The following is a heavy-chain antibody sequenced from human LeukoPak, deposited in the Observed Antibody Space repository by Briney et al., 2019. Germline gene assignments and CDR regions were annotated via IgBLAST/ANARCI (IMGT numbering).Heavy chain of an antibody. CDR3: ARGRVSVTGYYFAMDV. V-gene: IGHV4-34*01. CDR1: GKSFSGYY. Sequence: SETLSLTCTVYGKSFSGYYWTCIRQSPGKGLEWIGEINHSGSTNYNPSLKSRVSISIDTSKNRLSLKLSSVTAADTAVYHCARGRVSVTGYYFAMDVWGQGTTVTVSS. D-gene: IGHD2-21*02. J-gene: IGHJ6*02. CDR2: INHSGST.